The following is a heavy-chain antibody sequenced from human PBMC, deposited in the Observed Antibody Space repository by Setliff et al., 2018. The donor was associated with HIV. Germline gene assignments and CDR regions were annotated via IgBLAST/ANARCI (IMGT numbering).Heavy chain of an antibody. CDR1: GDSITRGGXX. CDR3: SRGKDPGLYFDN. Sequence: PSETLSLTCAVSGDSITRGGXXWSWIRQFAGKGLEWIADIYYSGRTNYNPSLKSRLTVSIDTSKNHLSLKLTSMTAADTAMYFCSRGKDPGLYFDNWRQVMLVTVSS. D-gene: IGHD2-15*01. CDR2: IYYSGRT. V-gene: IGHV4-31*11. J-gene: IGHJ4*02.